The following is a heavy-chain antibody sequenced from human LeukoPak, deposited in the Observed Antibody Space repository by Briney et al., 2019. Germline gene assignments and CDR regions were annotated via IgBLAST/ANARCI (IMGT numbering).Heavy chain of an antibody. CDR3: ARSAGFGELLRFDP. V-gene: IGHV4-4*07. CDR1: GGSISGYY. J-gene: IGHJ5*02. Sequence: SETLSLTCTVSGGSISGYYWSWIRQPAGKGLEWIGRVYTSGSTNYNPSLKSRVTVSIDTSKNQFSLNLSSVTAADTAVYYCARSAGFGELLRFDPWGQGTLVTVSS. D-gene: IGHD3-10*01. CDR2: VYTSGST.